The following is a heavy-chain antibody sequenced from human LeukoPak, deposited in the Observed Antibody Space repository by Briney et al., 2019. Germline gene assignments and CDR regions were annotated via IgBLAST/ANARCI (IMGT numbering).Heavy chain of an antibody. V-gene: IGHV1-46*01. J-gene: IGHJ4*02. D-gene: IGHD3-3*01. CDR2: INPSGGST. CDR1: GYTFTSYY. CDR3: ARPPRGEGWSLRFDY. Sequence: ASVKVSCKASGYTFTSYYMHWVRQAPGQGLEWMGIINPSGGSTSYAQKFQGRVTMTRDTSTSTVYMELSSLRSEDTAVYYCARPPRGEGWSLRFDYWGQGTLVTVSS.